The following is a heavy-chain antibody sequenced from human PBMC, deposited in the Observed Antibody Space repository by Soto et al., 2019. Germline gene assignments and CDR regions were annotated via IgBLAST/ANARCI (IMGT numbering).Heavy chain of an antibody. D-gene: IGHD2-15*01. V-gene: IGHV3-53*01. CDR1: GFTVSSNY. CDR2: IYSGGST. J-gene: IGHJ5*01. Sequence: GSLRLSCAASGFTVSSNYMSWVRQAPGKGLEWVSVIYSGGSTYYADSVKGRFTISRDNSKNTLYLQMNSLRAEDTAVYYCAKRVYCSGGSCAAILDWFDSWGQGTLVTVSS. CDR3: AKRVYCSGGSCAAILDWFDS.